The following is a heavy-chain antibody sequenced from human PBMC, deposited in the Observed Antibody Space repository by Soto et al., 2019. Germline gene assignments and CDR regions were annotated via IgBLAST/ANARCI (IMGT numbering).Heavy chain of an antibody. CDR2: ISYDGSNK. V-gene: IGHV3-30*18. Sequence: HPGGSMRVFCGDSGFTFGSYGMHWVRQAPGKGLEWGAVISYDGSNKYYADSVKGRFTISRDNSKNTLYLQMNSLRAEDTAVYDCAKGRDGFDYWGQGTLVTAPQ. CDR1: GFTFGSYG. J-gene: IGHJ4*02. CDR3: AKGRDGFDY.